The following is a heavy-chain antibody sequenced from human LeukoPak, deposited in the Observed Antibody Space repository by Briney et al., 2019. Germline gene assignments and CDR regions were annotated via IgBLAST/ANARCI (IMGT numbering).Heavy chain of an antibody. CDR2: ISGSGRST. CDR3: AKEVEWTYFDY. CDR1: GFTFSRFA. D-gene: IGHD1-1*01. J-gene: IGHJ4*02. Sequence: GGSLRLSCAASGFTFSRFAMSWVRQAPGKGLEWVSTISGSGRSTYYADSVKGRVTVSRDNSKNRLYLQMNSLRAEDTAIYYCAKEVEWTYFDYLGQGTLVTVSS. V-gene: IGHV3-23*01.